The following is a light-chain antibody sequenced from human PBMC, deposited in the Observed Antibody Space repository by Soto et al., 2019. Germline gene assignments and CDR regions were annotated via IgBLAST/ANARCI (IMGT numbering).Light chain of an antibody. V-gene: IGKV1-5*03. J-gene: IGKJ3*01. CDR3: QQYYSYPPFT. CDR2: KAS. CDR1: QSISSW. Sequence: DIQMTQSPSSLSASVGDRVTITCRASQSISSWLAWYQQKPGKAPKLLIYKASSLESGVPSRFSGSGSGTDFTLTISCLQSEDFATYYCQQYYSYPPFTFGPGTKVDIK.